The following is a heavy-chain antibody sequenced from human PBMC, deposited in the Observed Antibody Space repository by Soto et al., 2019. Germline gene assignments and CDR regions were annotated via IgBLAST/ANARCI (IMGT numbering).Heavy chain of an antibody. V-gene: IGHV3-43*01. CDR2: ISWDGGST. J-gene: IGHJ6*02. CDR1: GFTFDDYT. Sequence: GGSLRLSCAASGFTFDDYTMHWVRQAPGKGLEWVSLISWDGGSTYYADSVKGRFTISRDNSKNSLYLQMNSLRTEDTALYYCAKDAGGYDSYYYYNGVDFWGQGTTVTVSS. D-gene: IGHD5-12*01. CDR3: AKDAGGYDSYYYYNGVDF.